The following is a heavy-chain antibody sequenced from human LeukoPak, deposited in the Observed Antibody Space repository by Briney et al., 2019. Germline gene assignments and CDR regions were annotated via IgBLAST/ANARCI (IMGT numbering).Heavy chain of an antibody. J-gene: IGHJ6*03. D-gene: IGHD3-3*01. CDR1: GGSISSSSYS. CDR2: IYYSGST. CDR3: AREFSDFWSGYTYYYYMDV. Sequence: SETLSLTCTVSGGSISSSSYSWGWIRQPPGKGLEWIGSIYYSGSTYYTPSLKSRVTISVDTSKNQFSLKLSSVTAADTAVYYCAREFSDFWSGYTYYYYMDVWGKGTTVTVSS. V-gene: IGHV4-39*01.